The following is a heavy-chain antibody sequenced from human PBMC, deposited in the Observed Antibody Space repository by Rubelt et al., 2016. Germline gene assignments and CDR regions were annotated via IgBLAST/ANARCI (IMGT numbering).Heavy chain of an antibody. J-gene: IGHJ4*02. CDR1: S. V-gene: IGHV3-48*04. Sequence: SMNWVRQAPGKGLEWVAYITSSSSRIYYTDSVQGRATISRDNAKKSMYLQMNNLRAEDTAVYYCVRDPHALDFWGQGTLVTVSS. CDR3: VRDPHALDF. CDR2: ITSSSSRI.